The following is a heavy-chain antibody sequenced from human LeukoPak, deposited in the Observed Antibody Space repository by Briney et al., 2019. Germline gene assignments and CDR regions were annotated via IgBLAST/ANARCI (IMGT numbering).Heavy chain of an antibody. CDR2: IYYSGST. Sequence: PSETLSLTCTVSGGSISSYYWSWIRQPPGKGLEWIGYIYYSGSTNYNPSLKSRVTISVDTSKNQFSLKLSSVTAADTAVYYCASQTYYYDSSGYYYEYFQHWGQGTLVTVSS. V-gene: IGHV4-59*08. CDR1: GGSISSYY. J-gene: IGHJ1*01. CDR3: ASQTYYYDSSGYYYEYFQH. D-gene: IGHD3-22*01.